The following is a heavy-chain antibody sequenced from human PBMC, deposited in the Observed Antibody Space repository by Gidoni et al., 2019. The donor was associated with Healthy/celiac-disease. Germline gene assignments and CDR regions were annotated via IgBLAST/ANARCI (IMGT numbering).Heavy chain of an antibody. V-gene: IGHV3-15*01. CDR3: TTEPTTTVTPGYFDY. J-gene: IGHJ4*02. Sequence: EVQLVESGGGLVKPGGSLRLSCAASGSTFRNAWMTWVRQAPGMGLEWVGRIKSKTDGGTTDYAAPVKGRFTISRDDSKNTLYLQMNSLKTEDTAVYYCTTEPTTTVTPGYFDYWGQGTLVTVSS. D-gene: IGHD4-17*01. CDR2: IKSKTDGGTT. CDR1: GSTFRNAW.